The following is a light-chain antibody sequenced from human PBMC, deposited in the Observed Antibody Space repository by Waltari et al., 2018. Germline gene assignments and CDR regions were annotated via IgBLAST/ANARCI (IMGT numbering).Light chain of an antibody. V-gene: IGLV3-10*01. CDR3: YSTDTSGF. Sequence: VSPGQTARITCSGDALTQKYAYWYQQKPGQSPILIIYEDNKRPSGIPERFSGSSSGTVATLTHSGAQVEDEADYYCYSTDTSGFFGGGTRLTVL. J-gene: IGLJ7*01. CDR2: EDN. CDR1: ALTQKY.